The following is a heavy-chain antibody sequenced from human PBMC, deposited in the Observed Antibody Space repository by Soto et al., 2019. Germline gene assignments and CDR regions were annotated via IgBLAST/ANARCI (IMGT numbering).Heavy chain of an antibody. CDR1: GFTFGDYA. CDR2: IRSKAYGGTT. J-gene: IGHJ6*03. V-gene: IGHV3-49*03. Sequence: GGSLRLSCTASGFTFGDYAMSWFRQAPGKGLEWVGFIRSKAYGGTTEYAASVKGRFTISRDDSKSIAYLQMNSLKTEDTAVYYCTRDLAVAGFSYYYYYYMDVWGKGTTVTVSS. CDR3: TRDLAVAGFSYYYYYYMDV. D-gene: IGHD6-19*01.